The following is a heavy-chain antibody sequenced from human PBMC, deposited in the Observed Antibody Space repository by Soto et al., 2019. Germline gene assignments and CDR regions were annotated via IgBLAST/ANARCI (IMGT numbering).Heavy chain of an antibody. CDR3: ARNPQYTSGWYFDY. Sequence: QVQLVESGGGVVQPGRSLRLSYAASGFTFSSYAIHWVRQAPVKGLEWVAFIWYDGSNKYYADSVKGRFTISRDNSKNTVYLQMNSLKVEDTAVYYCARNPQYTSGWYFDYWGQGPLVTVSS. D-gene: IGHD6-19*01. J-gene: IGHJ4*02. CDR2: IWYDGSNK. CDR1: GFTFSSYA. V-gene: IGHV3-33*01.